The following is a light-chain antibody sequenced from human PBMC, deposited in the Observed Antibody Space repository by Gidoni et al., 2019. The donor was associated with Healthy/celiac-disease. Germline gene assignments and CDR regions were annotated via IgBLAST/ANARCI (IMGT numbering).Light chain of an antibody. Sequence: QSALTQPPSVSGSPGQSVTISCTGTSSDVGSYNRVSWYQQPPGTAPKLMIYEVSKRPSGVPDRFSGSKSGNTASLTMSGLQAEDEADYYCSSYTSSSTSYVFGTGTKVTVL. CDR2: EVS. CDR3: SSYTSSSTSYV. J-gene: IGLJ1*01. V-gene: IGLV2-18*02. CDR1: SSDVGSYNR.